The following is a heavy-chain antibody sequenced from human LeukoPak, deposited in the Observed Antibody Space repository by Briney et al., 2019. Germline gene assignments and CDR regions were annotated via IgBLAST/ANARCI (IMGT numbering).Heavy chain of an antibody. CDR3: ARALGYCSGGSCTRGYNWFDP. V-gene: IGHV4-39*01. CDR2: IYYGGST. J-gene: IGHJ5*02. Sequence: SETLSLTCTVSGCSISSSDHYWGWIRQPPGKGLEWIGSIYYGGSTYYNPSLKSRVTISVDTSMNQFSLKLSFVTTADTAVYYCARALGYCSGGSCTRGYNWFDPWGQGTLVTVPS. CDR1: GCSISSSDHY. D-gene: IGHD2-15*01.